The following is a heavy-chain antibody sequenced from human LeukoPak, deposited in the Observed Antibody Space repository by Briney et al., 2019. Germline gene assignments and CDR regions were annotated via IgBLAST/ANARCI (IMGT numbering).Heavy chain of an antibody. CDR1: GFTFSSYG. J-gene: IGHJ4*02. Sequence: GGSLRLSCAASGFTFSSYGMNWIRQAPGKGLEWVSYISSSGPTIYYADSVKGRFTISRDNAKNSLYLQMNSLRAEDTAVYYCARGRFGYNYDYWGQGTLVTVSS. D-gene: IGHD5-18*01. CDR2: ISSSGPTI. CDR3: ARGRFGYNYDY. V-gene: IGHV3-48*03.